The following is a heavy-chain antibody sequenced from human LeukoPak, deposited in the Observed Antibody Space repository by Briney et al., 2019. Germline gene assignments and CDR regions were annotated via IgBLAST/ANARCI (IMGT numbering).Heavy chain of an antibody. V-gene: IGHV1-69*06. J-gene: IGHJ2*01. Sequence: GASVKVSCKASGDTFSRYALSWVRQAPGQGLKWMGGIFTVFGTTHYAKDLQGRVTITADKSTNTVYMELTSLRSEDTAIYYCARAKVSGYPTYWYFDLWGRGTLVTVSS. CDR1: GDTFSRYA. CDR2: IFTVFGTT. D-gene: IGHD3-9*01. CDR3: ARAKVSGYPTYWYFDL.